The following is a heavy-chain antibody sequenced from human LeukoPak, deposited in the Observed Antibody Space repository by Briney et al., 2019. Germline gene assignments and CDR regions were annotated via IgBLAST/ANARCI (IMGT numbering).Heavy chain of an antibody. V-gene: IGHV1-69*06. CDR1: GGSFSNFG. J-gene: IGHJ5*02. CDR3: ARADRYYYDSSGPLGP. CDR2: ILPVSNTA. Sequence: SVKVSCKASGGSFSNFGISWVRQAPGQGLEWMGGILPVSNTANNAQNFQGRVTFTADTSTGTAYMELSSLRSEDTAVYYCARADRYYYDSSGPLGPWGQGTLVTVSS. D-gene: IGHD3-22*01.